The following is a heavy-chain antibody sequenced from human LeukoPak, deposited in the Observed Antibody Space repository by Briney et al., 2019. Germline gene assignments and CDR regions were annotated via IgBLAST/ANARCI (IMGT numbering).Heavy chain of an antibody. V-gene: IGHV3-23*01. CDR2: ISGSGGST. CDR1: GFTFSSYV. D-gene: IGHD2-2*01. CDR3: AKDRGYCSSTSCFFDY. Sequence: GGSLRLSCGASGFTFSSYVMSWVRQAPGKGLEWVSAISGSGGSTYYADSVKGRFTISRDSSKNTLYLQMNSLRAEDTAVYYCAKDRGYCSSTSCFFDYWGQGTLVTVSS. J-gene: IGHJ4*02.